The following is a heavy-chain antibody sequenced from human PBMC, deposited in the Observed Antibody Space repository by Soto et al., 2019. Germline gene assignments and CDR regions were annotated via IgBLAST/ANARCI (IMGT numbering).Heavy chain of an antibody. V-gene: IGHV4-59*01. Sequence: SETLSLTCTVSGGSISSYYWSWIRQPPGKGLEWIGYIYYSGSTNYNPSLKSRVTISVDTSKNQFSLKLSSVTAADTAVYYCARVVAAAGRSNWFDPWGQGTLVTVSS. CDR3: ARVVAAAGRSNWFDP. CDR2: IYYSGST. CDR1: GGSISSYY. J-gene: IGHJ5*02. D-gene: IGHD6-13*01.